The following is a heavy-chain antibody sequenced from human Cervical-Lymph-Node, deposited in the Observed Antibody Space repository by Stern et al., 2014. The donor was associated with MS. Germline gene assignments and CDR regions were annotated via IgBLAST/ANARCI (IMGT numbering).Heavy chain of an antibody. CDR3: ARDQRGITIFGVVTDYYYLGMDV. V-gene: IGHV1-2*02. J-gene: IGHJ6*02. D-gene: IGHD3-3*01. Sequence: VQLVESGAEVKKPGASVKVSCKTSGYIFTGYYIHWVRQAPGQGLEWMAWNNPNTGGPKYAQKFQGRVTMSRDTSISTAYVELSSLTSDDTAVYYCARDQRGITIFGVVTDYYYLGMDVWGQGTTVTVSS. CDR2: NNPNTGGP. CDR1: GYIFTGYY.